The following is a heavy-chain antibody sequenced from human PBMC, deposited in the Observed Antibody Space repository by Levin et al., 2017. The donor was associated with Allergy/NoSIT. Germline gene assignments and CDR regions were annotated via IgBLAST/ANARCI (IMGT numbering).Heavy chain of an antibody. Sequence: SVKVSCKASGGIFNNYAFSWVRQAPGQGLEWMGRIIPMFGITNYGQKFQGRVTITADKSTSAVYMDLSSLTSDDTAVYYCARDLKIVLAAHCYHTIDVWGQGTTVTVSS. V-gene: IGHV1-69*04. J-gene: IGHJ6*02. CDR1: GGIFNNYA. CDR3: ARDLKIVLAAHCYHTIDV. CDR2: IIPMFGIT. D-gene: IGHD2/OR15-2a*01.